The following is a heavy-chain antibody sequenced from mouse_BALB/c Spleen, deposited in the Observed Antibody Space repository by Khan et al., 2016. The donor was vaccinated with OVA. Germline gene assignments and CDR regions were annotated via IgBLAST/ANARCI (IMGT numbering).Heavy chain of an antibody. CDR2: INPSSGYT. Sequence: QVQLQQSGAELAKPGASVKMSCKASGYTFSTYWIHWVKQRPGRGLEWIGYINPSSGYTYFNQRFNDKATLTADKSSSTAYMQLSSLTSEDSAVYYCAIDRIDYWGQGTTLTVSS. J-gene: IGHJ2*01. CDR1: GYTFSTYW. CDR3: AIDRIDY. V-gene: IGHV1-7*01.